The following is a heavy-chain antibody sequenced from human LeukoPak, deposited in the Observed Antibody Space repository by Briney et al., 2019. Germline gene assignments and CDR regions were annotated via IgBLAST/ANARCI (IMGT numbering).Heavy chain of an antibody. CDR3: ARDPFRRLNSGSRFFVGEHWFDP. V-gene: IGHV4-31*03. CDR2: IYYSGST. CDR1: GGSISSGGYY. Sequence: SQTLSLTCTVSGGSISSGGYYWSWIRQHPGKGLEGIGYIYYSGSTYYNPSLKSRVTISVDTSKNQFSLKLSSVTAADTAVYYCARDPFRRLNSGSRFFVGEHWFDPWGQGTLVTVSS. J-gene: IGHJ5*02. D-gene: IGHD3-10*01.